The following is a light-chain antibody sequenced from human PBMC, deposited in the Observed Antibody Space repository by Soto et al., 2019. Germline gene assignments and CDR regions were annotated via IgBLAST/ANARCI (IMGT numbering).Light chain of an antibody. CDR3: CSYAGSSTFV. Sequence: QSALSQPASVSGSPGQSITISCTGTSSDVGGFEYVSWYQHQPGKAPKLIIYDVTKRPSGVSNRFSGSKSGNTASLTISGIQAEDEGDYYCCSYAGSSTFVFGGGTKLTVL. CDR2: DVT. CDR1: SSDVGGFEY. J-gene: IGLJ2*01. V-gene: IGLV2-23*02.